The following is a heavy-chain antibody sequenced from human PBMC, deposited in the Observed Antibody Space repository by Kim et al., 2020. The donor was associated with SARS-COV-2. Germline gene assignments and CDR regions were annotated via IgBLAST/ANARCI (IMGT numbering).Heavy chain of an antibody. CDR2: IYYSGST. V-gene: IGHV4-31*03. J-gene: IGHJ4*02. CDR1: GGSISSGGYY. CDR3: ARLRLGELLFTY. Sequence: SETLSLTCTVSGGSISSGGYYWSWIRQHPGKGLEWIGYIYYSGSTYYNPSLKSRVTISVDTSKNQFSLKLSSVTAADTAVYYCARLRLGELLFTYWGQGTLVTVSS. D-gene: IGHD3-16*02.